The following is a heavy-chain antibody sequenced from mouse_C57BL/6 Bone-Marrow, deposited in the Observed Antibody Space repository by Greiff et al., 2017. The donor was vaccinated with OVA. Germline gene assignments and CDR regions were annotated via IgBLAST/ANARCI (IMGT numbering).Heavy chain of an antibody. CDR2: IDPNSGGT. J-gene: IGHJ2*01. CDR1: GYTFTSYW. V-gene: IGHV1-72*01. Sequence: QVQLKQPGAELVKPGASVKLSCKASGYTFTSYWMHWVKQRPGRGLEWIGRIDPNSGGTKYNEKFKSKATLTVDKPSSTAYMQLSSLTSEDSAVYYCARRGYSPFDYWGQGTTLTVSS. CDR3: ARRGYSPFDY. D-gene: IGHD2-12*01.